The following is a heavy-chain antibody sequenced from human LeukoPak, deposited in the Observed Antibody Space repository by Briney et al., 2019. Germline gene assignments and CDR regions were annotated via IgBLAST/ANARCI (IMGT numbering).Heavy chain of an antibody. CDR3: ARTRHFGVVIYGMDV. D-gene: IGHD3-3*01. J-gene: IGHJ6*02. CDR2: ISSNSSYI. Sequence: KSGGSLRLSCAASGFTFSSYSMNWVRQAPGKGLEWVSSISSNSSYIYYADSVKGRFTISRDNAKNSLYLQMNSLRAEDTAVYYCARTRHFGVVIYGMDVWGQGTTVTVSS. CDR1: GFTFSSYS. V-gene: IGHV3-21*01.